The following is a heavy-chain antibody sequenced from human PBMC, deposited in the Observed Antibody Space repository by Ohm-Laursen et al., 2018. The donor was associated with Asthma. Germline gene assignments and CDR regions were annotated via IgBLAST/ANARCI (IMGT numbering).Heavy chain of an antibody. CDR2: GGSYYDGGLR. CDR1: GFTFSSYA. V-gene: IGHV3-30-3*01. D-gene: IGHD3-3*01. CDR3: ARDVMEWYLPAFDF. J-gene: IGHJ4*02. Sequence: SSLRLSCTASGFTFSSYAMSWVRQAPGKGLEWVAVGGSYYDGGLRYYADSVNGRFTVSRDDSKNTLYLQMNSLRPDDTAVYYCARDVMEWYLPAFDFWGRGTLVTVSS.